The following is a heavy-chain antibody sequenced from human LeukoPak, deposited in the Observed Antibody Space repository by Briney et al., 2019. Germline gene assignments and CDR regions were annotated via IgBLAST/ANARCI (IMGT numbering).Heavy chain of an antibody. D-gene: IGHD1-1*01. V-gene: IGHV3-23*01. CDR3: AKDWNPSPNWFGP. J-gene: IGHJ5*02. CDR2: VSNSGVST. Sequence: PGGSLRLSCAASGFIFSTYAMNWVRQAPGKGLGWRSGVSNSGVSTNYAASVQGRFTISKDNSKNMLYLQMNGLRAEDTAVYYCAKDWNPSPNWFGPWGQGTLVIVSS. CDR1: GFIFSTYA.